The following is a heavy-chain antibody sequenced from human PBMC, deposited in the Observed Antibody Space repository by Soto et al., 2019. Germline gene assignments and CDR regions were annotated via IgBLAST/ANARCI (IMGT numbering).Heavy chain of an antibody. CDR2: INAGNGNT. CDR3: ATYPVEMATTRYNYYGMDV. CDR1: GYTFTSYA. J-gene: IGHJ6*02. D-gene: IGHD1-1*01. Sequence: SVKVSCKASGYTFTSYAMHWVRQAPGQRLEWMGWINAGNGNTKYSQKFQGRVTITRDTSASTAYMELSSLRSEDTAMYYCATYPVEMATTRYNYYGMDVWGQGTTVTVSS. V-gene: IGHV1-3*01.